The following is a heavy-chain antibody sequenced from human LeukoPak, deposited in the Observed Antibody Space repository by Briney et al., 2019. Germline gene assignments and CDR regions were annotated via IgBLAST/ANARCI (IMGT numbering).Heavy chain of an antibody. J-gene: IGHJ4*02. CDR2: INSDGSST. CDR1: GFTFSSYW. CDR3: ARDSVRYFDY. Sequence: GGSLRLSCAASGFTFSSYWMHWVRQAPGKALVWVSRINSDGSSTRYADSVKGRFTISRDNAKNTLYLQMNSLRAEDTAVYYCARDSVRYFDYWGQGTLVTVSS. V-gene: IGHV3-74*01. D-gene: IGHD2/OR15-2a*01.